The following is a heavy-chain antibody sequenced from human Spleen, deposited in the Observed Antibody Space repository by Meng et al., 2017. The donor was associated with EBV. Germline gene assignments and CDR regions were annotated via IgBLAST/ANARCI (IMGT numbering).Heavy chain of an antibody. CDR3: VRDMFGARDY. Sequence: EVQWMGSGGGLVQPGGSLRLSCADSGFTLSSYWVHWVRQAPGKGLVWVSRINSDGSTINYADSVEGRFTISRDNAKNTLYLQMNSLRVEDSAVYYCVRDMFGARDYWGQGTLVTVSS. D-gene: IGHD3-10*02. CDR2: INSDGSTI. CDR1: GFTLSSYW. J-gene: IGHJ4*02. V-gene: IGHV3-74*01.